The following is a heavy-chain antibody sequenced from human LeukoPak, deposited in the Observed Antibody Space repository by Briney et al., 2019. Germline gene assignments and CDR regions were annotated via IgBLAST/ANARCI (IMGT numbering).Heavy chain of an antibody. V-gene: IGHV3-66*01. CDR1: XXXVXNNF. D-gene: IGHD3-10*01. Sequence: GGSLRLSCXAXXXXVXNNFMTWVRQAPGKGPECVSVIYSGGNTYYADSVKGRFTISRDNSKNTLYLQMNSLRAEDTAVYYCARKSDSLMVRGGDCWGQGALVTVSS. J-gene: IGHJ4*02. CDR3: ARKSDSLMVRGGDC. CDR2: IYSGGNT.